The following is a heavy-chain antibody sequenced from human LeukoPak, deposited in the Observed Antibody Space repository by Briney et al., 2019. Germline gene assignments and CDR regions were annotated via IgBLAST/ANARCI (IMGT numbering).Heavy chain of an antibody. CDR2: VYYSGST. D-gene: IGHD6-13*01. V-gene: IGHV4-39*07. CDR3: AGASSWYVFDS. Sequence: SETLSLTCTVSGGSISSSTYFWGWIRQPPGKGLEWIGSVYYSGSTYHNPPLKSRVTISVDTSKNQLSLKLSSVTAADTAIYYCAGASSWYVFDSWGQGTLVTVSS. J-gene: IGHJ4*02. CDR1: GGSISSSTYF.